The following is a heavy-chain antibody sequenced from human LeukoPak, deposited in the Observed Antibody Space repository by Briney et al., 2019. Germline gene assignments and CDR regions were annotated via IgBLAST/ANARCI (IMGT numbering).Heavy chain of an antibody. CDR1: GYTFTSYY. Sequence: ASVKVSFKASGYTFTSYYMHWVRQAPGQGLEWMGIINPSGGSTSYAQKFQGRVTMTRDTSTSTVYMELSSLRPEDTAVYYCARGGTAMVLDYWGQGTLVTVSS. CDR2: INPSGGST. J-gene: IGHJ4*02. CDR3: ARGGTAMVLDY. V-gene: IGHV1-46*01. D-gene: IGHD5-18*01.